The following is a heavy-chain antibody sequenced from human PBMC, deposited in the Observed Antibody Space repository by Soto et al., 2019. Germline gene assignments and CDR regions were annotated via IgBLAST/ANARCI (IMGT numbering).Heavy chain of an antibody. J-gene: IGHJ4*02. CDR3: ARSEATVLDY. CDR2: THHSGRT. V-gene: IGHV4-4*02. Sequence: QVQLQESGPGLVKPSGTLSLTCTVSGGSMSSSNWWNWVRQPPGKGLEWIGGTHHSGRTNYNPSLKIRVTISVDKSKNHFSLKLSSVTAADTAVYYCARSEATVLDYWGQGTLVTVSS. CDR1: GGSMSSSNW. D-gene: IGHD4-17*01.